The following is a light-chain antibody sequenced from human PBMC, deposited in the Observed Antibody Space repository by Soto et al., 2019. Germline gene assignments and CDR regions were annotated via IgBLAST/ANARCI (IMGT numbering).Light chain of an antibody. Sequence: EIVLTQSPDTLSLSPGERATLSCRASQSVSSNLAWYQQKPGQAPRLLIYGASTRATGIPARFSGSGSGTDFTLTISRLEPEDFAVYYCQQYGSSLWTFGQGTKVDI. CDR2: GAS. CDR3: QQYGSSLWT. J-gene: IGKJ1*01. CDR1: QSVSSN. V-gene: IGKV3-20*01.